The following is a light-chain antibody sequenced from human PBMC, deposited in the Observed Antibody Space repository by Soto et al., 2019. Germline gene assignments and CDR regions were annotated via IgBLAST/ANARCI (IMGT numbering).Light chain of an antibody. V-gene: IGLV2-14*01. CDR1: SSDIGDYNY. Sequence: QSALTQPASVSGSPGQSITISCVGTSSDIGDYNYVSWYQQHPGKVPKVIIYDVSNRPSGVSYRFSATKSGNTASLTISAIQSEDEAASYCSSYTRCRTIIVGTAHKVTV. CDR3: SSYTRCRTII. J-gene: IGLJ1*01. CDR2: DVS.